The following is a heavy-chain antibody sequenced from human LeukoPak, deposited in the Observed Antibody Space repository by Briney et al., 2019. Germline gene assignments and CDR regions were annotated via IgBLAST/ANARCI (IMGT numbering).Heavy chain of an antibody. J-gene: IGHJ6*04. CDR2: ISRSVGT. CDR1: GDSISSSPYY. CDR3: ARDRGVRFLWD. V-gene: IGHV4-39*07. Sequence: PSETLSLTCTVSGDSISSSPYYWGWIRQPPGKELEWIGKISRSVGTHYNPSLKSRVTMSVDTSKNQFSLKLNSVTAADTAVYYCARDRGVRFLWDWGKGTTVTVSS. D-gene: IGHD3-3*01.